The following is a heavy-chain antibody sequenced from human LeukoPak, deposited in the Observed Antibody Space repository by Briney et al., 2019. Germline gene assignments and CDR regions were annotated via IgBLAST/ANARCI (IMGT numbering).Heavy chain of an antibody. Sequence: PGGSLRLSCAASGSTFSSYALHWVRQAPGKGLEWVAVISYDGSNKYYADSVKGRFTISRDNSKNTLYLEMNSLRAEDTAVYYCARERQWLILSDAFDIWGQGTMVSVSS. V-gene: IGHV3-30*04. CDR1: GSTFSSYA. CDR3: ARERQWLILSDAFDI. CDR2: ISYDGSNK. J-gene: IGHJ3*02. D-gene: IGHD6-19*01.